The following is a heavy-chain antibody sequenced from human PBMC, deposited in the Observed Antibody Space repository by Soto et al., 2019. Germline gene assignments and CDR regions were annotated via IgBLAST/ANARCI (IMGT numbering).Heavy chain of an antibody. V-gene: IGHV1-18*01. CDR2: ISAYNGNK. Sequence: ASVKVSCKASGYTFTSHGISWVRQAPGQGLEWMGWISAYNGNKNYAQKLQGRVTMTTDTSTSTAYMELRSLRSDDTAVYYCARVDITIFGVFIIPVRVLYYGMDVWGQGTTVTVSS. CDR1: GYTFTSHG. J-gene: IGHJ6*02. D-gene: IGHD3-3*01. CDR3: ARVDITIFGVFIIPVRVLYYGMDV.